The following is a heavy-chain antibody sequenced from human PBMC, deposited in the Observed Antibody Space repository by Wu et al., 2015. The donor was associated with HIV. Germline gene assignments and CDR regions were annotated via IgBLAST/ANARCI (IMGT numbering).Heavy chain of an antibody. V-gene: IGHV1-2*02. Sequence: QVQLLQSGAEVKKPGASVMVSCKASGYTFIDYYIYWVRQAPGQGPEWMGWINTNRGGTKYAQKFQGRVTVTRDTAVSTAYLELNSLRSDDTAIYFCARLQSLHGLYSNADFWGQGTLVTVSS. D-gene: IGHD2/OR15-2a*01. CDR2: INTNRGGT. CDR1: GYTFIDYY. J-gene: IGHJ4*02. CDR3: ARLQSLHGLYSNADF.